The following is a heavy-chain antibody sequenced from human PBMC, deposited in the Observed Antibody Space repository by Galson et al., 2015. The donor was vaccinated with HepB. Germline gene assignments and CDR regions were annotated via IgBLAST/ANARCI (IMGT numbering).Heavy chain of an antibody. CDR2: ISWYSDVI. V-gene: IGHV3-9*01. Sequence: SLRLSCAASGFTFDDFAMHWVRQAPGKGLEWVSGISWYSDVIGYADSVKGRFTISRDTAKNSLYLQMNSLRAEDTALYHCAKGSGYYDRPVWYFDLWGRGTLVTVSS. CDR3: AKGSGYYDRPVWYFDL. J-gene: IGHJ2*01. D-gene: IGHD3-22*01. CDR1: GFTFDDFA.